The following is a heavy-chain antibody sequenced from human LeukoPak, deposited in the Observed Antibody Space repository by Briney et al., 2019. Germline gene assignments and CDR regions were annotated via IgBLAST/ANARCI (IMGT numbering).Heavy chain of an antibody. CDR1: GYTFTGYY. CDR2: INPNSGGT. J-gene: IGHJ4*02. CDR3: AGDMVRGVTSYYFDY. V-gene: IGHV1-2*02. D-gene: IGHD3-10*01. Sequence: ASVKVSCKASGYTFTGYYMHWVRQAPGQGLEWMGWINPNSGGTNYAQKFQGRVTMTRDTSISTAYMELSRLRSDDTAVYYCAGDMVRGVTSYYFDYWGQGTLVTVSS.